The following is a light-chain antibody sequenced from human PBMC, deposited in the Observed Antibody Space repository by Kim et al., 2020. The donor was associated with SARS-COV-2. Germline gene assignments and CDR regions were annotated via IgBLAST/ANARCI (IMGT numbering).Light chain of an antibody. J-gene: IGLJ3*02. V-gene: IGLV6-57*03. Sequence: KKVTMSCTRSSGGIASNYVQWYQQRPGSAPTTVSYADKQRPSGVPDRFSGSIDSSSNSASLTISGMRPEDEADYYCQSYDSTNHWVFGGGTQLTVL. CDR2: ADK. CDR1: SGGIASNY. CDR3: QSYDSTNHWV.